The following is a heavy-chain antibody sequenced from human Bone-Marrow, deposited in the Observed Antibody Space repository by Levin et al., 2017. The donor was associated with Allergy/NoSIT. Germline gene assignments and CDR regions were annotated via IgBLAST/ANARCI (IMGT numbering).Heavy chain of an antibody. J-gene: IGHJ5*02. D-gene: IGHD5-18*01. V-gene: IGHV4-30-4*01. CDR1: GGSIRSGDYY. CDR3: ARGSDTYWFDP. Sequence: SQTLSLPCTVSGGSIRSGDYYWRWIRQSPGKGLEWIGYIYYSGTAYYNPSLKSRIISLDTSKNQFSLKLSSVTAADTAVYYCARGSDTYWFDPWGQGTLVTVSS. CDR2: IYYSGTA.